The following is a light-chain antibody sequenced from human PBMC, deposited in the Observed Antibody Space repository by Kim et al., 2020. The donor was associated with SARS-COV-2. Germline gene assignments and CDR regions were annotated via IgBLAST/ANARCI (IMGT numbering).Light chain of an antibody. J-gene: IGKJ4*01. Sequence: AIQMTQSPSSLSASVGDRVTITCRASRDLKNELSWYQKRAGKTPKLLIYSASTLQGGVPSRFSGTGSGTDFTLTISSLQPEDFATYYCLQDHDYPHTFGGGTKVDIK. V-gene: IGKV1-6*01. CDR3: LQDHDYPHT. CDR2: SAS. CDR1: RDLKNE.